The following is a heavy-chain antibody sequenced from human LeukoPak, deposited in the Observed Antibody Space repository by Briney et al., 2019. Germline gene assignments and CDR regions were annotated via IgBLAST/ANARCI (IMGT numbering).Heavy chain of an antibody. V-gene: IGHV3-23*01. CDR3: AKTKYGGNSYFDY. Sequence: GGSLRLSCAASGFTFSSYAMSWVRQAPGKGLDWVSAISGSGGSTYYADSVKGRFTISRDNSKNTLYLQMNSLRAEDTAVYYCAKTKYGGNSYFDYWGQGTLVTVSS. D-gene: IGHD4-23*01. J-gene: IGHJ4*02. CDR1: GFTFSSYA. CDR2: ISGSGGST.